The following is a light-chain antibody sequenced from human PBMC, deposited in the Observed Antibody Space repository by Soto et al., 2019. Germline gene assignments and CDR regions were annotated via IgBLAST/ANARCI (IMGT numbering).Light chain of an antibody. Sequence: DIVMTQSPDSLAVSLGERATINCKSSQSLLYSSNNKNYLAWYQQKPGQPPKLLIYCASTRESGVPDRFSGSASGTDFTLTISSLQAEDVAVYYCQEYYDTPYTFGPGTKVDIQ. V-gene: IGKV4-1*01. CDR1: QSLLYSSNNKNY. J-gene: IGKJ3*01. CDR2: CAS. CDR3: QEYYDTPYT.